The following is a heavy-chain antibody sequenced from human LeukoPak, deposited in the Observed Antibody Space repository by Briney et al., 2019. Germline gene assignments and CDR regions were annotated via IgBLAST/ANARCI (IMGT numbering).Heavy chain of an antibody. J-gene: IGHJ4*02. V-gene: IGHV3-30*18. CDR1: GFTFSSYG. D-gene: IGHD3-22*01. Sequence: SGGSLRLSCAASGFTFSSYGMHWVRKAPGKGLEWVAVISYDGSNKYYADSVKGRFTISRDNSKNTLYLQMNSLRAEDTAVYYCAKGSTYYYHSSGYYFDYWGQGTLVTVSS. CDR3: AKGSTYYYHSSGYYFDY. CDR2: ISYDGSNK.